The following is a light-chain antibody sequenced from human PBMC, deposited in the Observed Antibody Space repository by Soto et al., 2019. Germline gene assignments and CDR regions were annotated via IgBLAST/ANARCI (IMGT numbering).Light chain of an antibody. CDR1: SSNIGNNY. CDR2: RNN. V-gene: IGLV1-47*01. J-gene: IGLJ2*01. CDR3: AAWDDSLSGVV. Sequence: QPVLTQPPSASGTPGQRVTISCSGSSSNIGNNYVYWFQLLPGTAPKLLVYRNNQRPSGVPDRFSGSKSSTSASLAISGLRSEDEADYYCAAWDDSLSGVVFGGGTKVTVL.